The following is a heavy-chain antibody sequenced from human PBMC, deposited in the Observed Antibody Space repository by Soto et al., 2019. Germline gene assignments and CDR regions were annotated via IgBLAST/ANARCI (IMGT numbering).Heavy chain of an antibody. V-gene: IGHV3-23*01. J-gene: IGHJ3*02. CDR3: AKDHPPGYCTNGVCSALGAFDI. Sequence: GGSLRLSCAASGFTFSSYAMSWVRQAPGKGLEWVSAISGSGGSTYYADSVKGRFTISRDNSKNTLYLQMNSLRAEDTAVYYCAKDHPPGYCTNGVCSALGAFDILGQGTMVTVSS. D-gene: IGHD2-8*01. CDR2: ISGSGGST. CDR1: GFTFSSYA.